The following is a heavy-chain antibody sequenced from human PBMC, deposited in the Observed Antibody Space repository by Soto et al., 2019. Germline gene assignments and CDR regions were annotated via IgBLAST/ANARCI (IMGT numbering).Heavy chain of an antibody. V-gene: IGHV3-74*01. CDR3: ARGMQGARYFDL. J-gene: IGHJ2*01. CDR2: VTNGESST. D-gene: IGHD3-16*01. CDR1: GFIFSSYW. Sequence: EVQLVESGGGLVQPGGSLRLSCTASGFIFSSYWMHWVRQAPGKGLVWVSRVTNGESSTSYADSVKGRFTVSRDNVRNTLYLQMDSLRVEDTAVYYCARGMQGARYFDLWGRGTLVTVSS.